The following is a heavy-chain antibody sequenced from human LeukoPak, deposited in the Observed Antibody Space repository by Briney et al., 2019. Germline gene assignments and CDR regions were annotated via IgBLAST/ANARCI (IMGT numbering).Heavy chain of an antibody. CDR3: AREGYYYMDV. Sequence: PAGSLRLSCAASGLTFSSYSMHWVRQAPGKGLERVAVISYDGSNKYYADSVKGRFTISRDNSKNTLYLQMNSLRAEDTAMYYCAREGYYYMDVWGKGTTVTVSS. V-gene: IGHV3-30*04. CDR1: GLTFSSYS. J-gene: IGHJ6*03. CDR2: ISYDGSNK.